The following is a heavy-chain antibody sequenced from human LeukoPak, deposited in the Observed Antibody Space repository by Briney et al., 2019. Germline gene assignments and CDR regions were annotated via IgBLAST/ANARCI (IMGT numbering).Heavy chain of an antibody. Sequence: SETLSLTCTVSGGSISSSSYYWGWIRQPPGKGLEWIGSIYYSGSTYYNPSLRSRVTISVDTSKNQFSLKLSSVTAADTAVYYCARGGVAQLLWFGELLFDNRRYYFDYWGQGTLVTVSS. CDR2: IYYSGST. D-gene: IGHD3-10*01. V-gene: IGHV4-39*01. J-gene: IGHJ4*02. CDR1: GGSISSSSYY. CDR3: ARGGVAQLLWFGELLFDNRRYYFDY.